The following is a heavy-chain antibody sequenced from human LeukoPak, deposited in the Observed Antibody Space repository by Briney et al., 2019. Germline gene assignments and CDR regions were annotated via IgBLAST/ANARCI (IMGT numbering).Heavy chain of an antibody. CDR1: GYTFTIYD. Sequence: ASVTVSCKASGYTFTIYDINWVRQATGQGLEWMGWMNPNSGNTGYAQKFQGRVTMTRNTSISTAYMELSSLRSEDTTVYYCARAVYSSSPELFDYWGQGTLVTVSS. J-gene: IGHJ4*02. D-gene: IGHD6-6*01. V-gene: IGHV1-8*01. CDR3: ARAVYSSSPELFDY. CDR2: MNPNSGNT.